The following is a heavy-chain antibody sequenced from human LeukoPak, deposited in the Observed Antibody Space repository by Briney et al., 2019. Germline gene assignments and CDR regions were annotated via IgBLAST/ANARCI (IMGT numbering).Heavy chain of an antibody. D-gene: IGHD3-22*01. CDR2: MSYSGST. J-gene: IGHJ4*02. V-gene: IGHV4-59*08. CDR3: ARRSSGYPFNY. Sequence: PSETLSLTCTVSGGSITNYYWSWIRQPPGKGLECIGYMSYSGSTNYNPSLKSRVTISLDTSKNQVSLKLSSVTAADTTVYYCARRSSGYPFNYWGQGTLVTVSS. CDR1: GGSITNYY.